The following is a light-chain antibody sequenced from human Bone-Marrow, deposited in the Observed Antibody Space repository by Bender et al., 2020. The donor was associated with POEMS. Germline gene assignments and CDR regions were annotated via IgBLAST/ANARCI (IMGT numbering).Light chain of an antibody. J-gene: IGLJ1*01. CDR1: SSDVGGYNY. CDR3: SSFSTTSPYV. V-gene: IGLV2-14*01. Sequence: QSALTQPASVSGSPGQSITISCTGTSSDVGGYNYVSWYQQHPGKTPKLMIYEVINRPSGVSNRFSGSKSGNTASLTISGLQAADEADYYCSSFSTTSPYVFGPGTTVIVL. CDR2: EVI.